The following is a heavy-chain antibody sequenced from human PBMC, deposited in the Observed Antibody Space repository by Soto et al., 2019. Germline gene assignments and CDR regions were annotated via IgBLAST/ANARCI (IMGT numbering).Heavy chain of an antibody. J-gene: IGHJ4*02. Sequence: EVQLLESGGGLVQSGGSLRLSCAASGFSFSSYAMVWVRQAPGKGLEWVSVISARGGSSYFADSVKGRFTISRDNSKNLLSLEMNSLRAEDTAIYFCAKGSIEYSASVDNWGQGTLVLVSS. CDR2: ISARGGSS. CDR3: AKGSIEYSASVDN. CDR1: GFSFSSYA. D-gene: IGHD5-12*01. V-gene: IGHV3-23*01.